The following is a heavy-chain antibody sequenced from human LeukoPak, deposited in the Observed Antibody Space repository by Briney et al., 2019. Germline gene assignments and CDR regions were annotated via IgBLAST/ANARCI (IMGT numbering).Heavy chain of an antibody. V-gene: IGHV3-21*01. J-gene: IGHJ4*02. D-gene: IGHD6-19*01. Sequence: GGSLRLSCAASGFTFSSYAMNWVRQAPGKGLEWVSSISSSSSYIYYADSVKGRFTISRDNAKNSLYLQMNSLRAEDTAVYYCARDGIAVAGTWDYWGQGTLVTVSS. CDR2: ISSSSSYI. CDR3: ARDGIAVAGTWDY. CDR1: GFTFSSYA.